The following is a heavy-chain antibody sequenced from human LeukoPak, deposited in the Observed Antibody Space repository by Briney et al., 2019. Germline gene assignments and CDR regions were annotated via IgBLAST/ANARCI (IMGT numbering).Heavy chain of an antibody. CDR1: GFTFSSYG. CDR2: ISGSGDST. D-gene: IGHD2-2*01. CDR3: ARKISSLDV. V-gene: IGHV3-21*01. Sequence: TGGSLRLSCAASGFTFSSYGMNWVRQAPGKGLECVSTISGSGDSTYYADSVKGRFTISRDNAKNSLYLQMNSLRAEDTAVYYCARKISSLDVWGKGTTVTISS. J-gene: IGHJ6*04.